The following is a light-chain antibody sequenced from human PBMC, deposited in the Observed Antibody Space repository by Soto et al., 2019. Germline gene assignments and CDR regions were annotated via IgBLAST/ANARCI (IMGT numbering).Light chain of an antibody. Sequence: QSALTQPASVSGSPGQSITISCTGTSSDVGRYNYVSWYQQHPDKAPKLMIYEVSNRPSGVSNRFSGSKSGNTASLTISGLQAEDEADYYCSSYTSRSLYVFGTGTKVTVL. V-gene: IGLV2-14*01. CDR2: EVS. CDR1: SSDVGRYNY. J-gene: IGLJ1*01. CDR3: SSYTSRSLYV.